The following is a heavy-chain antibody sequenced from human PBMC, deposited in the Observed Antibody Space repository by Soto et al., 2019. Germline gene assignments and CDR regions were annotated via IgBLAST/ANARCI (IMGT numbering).Heavy chain of an antibody. D-gene: IGHD2-21*02. CDR1: GFTFSSYG. CDR3: ARGECGGDCYWVAFDI. V-gene: IGHV3-33*01. Sequence: QVQLVESGGGVVQPGRPLRLSCAASGFTFSSYGMHWVRQAPGKGLEWVAVIWYDGSNKYYADSVKGRFTISRDNSKNTLYLQMNSLRAEDTAVYYCARGECGGDCYWVAFDIWGQGTMVTVSS. CDR2: IWYDGSNK. J-gene: IGHJ3*02.